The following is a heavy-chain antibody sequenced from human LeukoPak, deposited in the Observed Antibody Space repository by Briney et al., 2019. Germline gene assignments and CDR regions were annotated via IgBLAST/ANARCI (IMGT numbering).Heavy chain of an antibody. V-gene: IGHV3-64D*09. J-gene: IGHJ4*02. CDR3: VKDVGGSYAFDY. Sequence: GGSLRLSCSASGFTFSRYAMRWVRQAPGEGLEYVSGINDNGGRTHYGDSVKGRFSISRDNSKNTLHLQMSTLRAEDTALYYCVKDVGGSYAFDYWGQGILVTVAS. CDR2: INDNGGRT. CDR1: GFTFSRYA. D-gene: IGHD1-26*01.